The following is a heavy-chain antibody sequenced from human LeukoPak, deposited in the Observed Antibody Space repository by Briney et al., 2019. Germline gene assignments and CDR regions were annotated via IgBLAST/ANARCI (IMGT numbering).Heavy chain of an antibody. CDR3: ASSGSYYNVLFY. Sequence: SQTLSLTCAVSGGSISSGGYSWSWIRQPPGKGLEWIGYIYHSGSTYCDPSLKSRVTISVDRSKNQFSLKLSSVTAADTAVYYCASSGSYYNVLFYWGQGTLVTVSS. CDR2: IYHSGST. J-gene: IGHJ4*02. V-gene: IGHV4-30-2*01. D-gene: IGHD3-10*01. CDR1: GGSISSGGYS.